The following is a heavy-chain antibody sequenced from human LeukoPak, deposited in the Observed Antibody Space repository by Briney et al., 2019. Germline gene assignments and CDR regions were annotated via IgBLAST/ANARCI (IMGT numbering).Heavy chain of an antibody. Sequence: GGSLRLSCAASGFTFSSYSMNWVRQAPGKGLEWVSVIYSGGSTYYADSVKGRFTISRDNSKNTLYLQMNSLRAEDTAVYYCASPYCGGDCYSNSNAFDIWGQGTMVTVSS. CDR3: ASPYCGGDCYSNSNAFDI. V-gene: IGHV3-66*01. D-gene: IGHD2-21*02. CDR1: GFTFSSYS. CDR2: IYSGGST. J-gene: IGHJ3*02.